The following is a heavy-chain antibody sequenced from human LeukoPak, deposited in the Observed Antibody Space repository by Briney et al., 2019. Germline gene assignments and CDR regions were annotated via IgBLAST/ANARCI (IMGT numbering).Heavy chain of an antibody. CDR1: GGSFSGYY. V-gene: IGHV4-34*01. Sequence: SETLSLTCAVYGGSFSGYYWSWIRQPPGKGLEWIGEINHSGSTNYNPSLKSRVTISVDTSKNQFSLKLSSVTAADTAVYYCARDVWSGYLSNYYYYYMDVWGKGTTVTVSS. J-gene: IGHJ6*03. CDR2: INHSGST. D-gene: IGHD3-3*01. CDR3: ARDVWSGYLSNYYYYYMDV.